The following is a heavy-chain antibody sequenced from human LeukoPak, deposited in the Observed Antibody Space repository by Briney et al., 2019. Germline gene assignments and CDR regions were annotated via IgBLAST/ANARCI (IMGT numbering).Heavy chain of an antibody. D-gene: IGHD1-26*01. V-gene: IGHV5-51*01. Sequence: GESLKISCKGSGYSFTSYWSGWVRQMRGKGLEWMGIIYPGDSDTRSSPSVQGQATISADKSISTACLQWSSLKASETSMYCCARRVGSYYRGHFDYWGQGTLVTVSS. J-gene: IGHJ4*02. CDR2: IYPGDSDT. CDR3: ARRVGSYYRGHFDY. CDR1: GYSFTSYW.